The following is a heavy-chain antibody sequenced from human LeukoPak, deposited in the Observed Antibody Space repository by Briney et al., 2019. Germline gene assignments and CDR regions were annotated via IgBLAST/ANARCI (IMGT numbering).Heavy chain of an antibody. CDR3: ARVQTASDYPSRYYYYGMDV. J-gene: IGHJ6*02. V-gene: IGHV1-18*01. Sequence: ASVKVSCKASGYTFTSYGISWVRQAPGQGLEWMGWISAYNGNTNYAQKLQGRVTMTTDTSTSTAYMELRSLRSDDTAVYYCARVQTASDYPSRYYYYGMDVWGQGTTVTVSS. CDR2: ISAYNGNT. D-gene: IGHD4-11*01. CDR1: GYTFTSYG.